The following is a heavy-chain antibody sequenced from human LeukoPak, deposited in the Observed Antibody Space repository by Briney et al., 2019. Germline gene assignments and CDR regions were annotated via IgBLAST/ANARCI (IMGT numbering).Heavy chain of an antibody. V-gene: IGHV4-39*07. CDR2: IYYSGST. Sequence: SETLSLTCNVSGGSISSSSYYWGWIRQPPGKGLEWIVSIYYSGSTNYNPSLKSRVTISVDTSKNQFSLKLSSVTAADTAVYYCARGRSTANIEMVYARGVNFPRRRKDAFDIWGQGTMVTVSS. CDR1: GGSISSSSYY. CDR3: ARGRSTANIEMVYARGVNFPRRRKDAFDI. J-gene: IGHJ3*02. D-gene: IGHD2-8*01.